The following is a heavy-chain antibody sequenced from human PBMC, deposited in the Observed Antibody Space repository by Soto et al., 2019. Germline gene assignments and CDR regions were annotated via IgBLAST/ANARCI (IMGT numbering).Heavy chain of an antibody. CDR1: GGSISSSSYY. CDR3: ARLTYYDILTGSDAFDI. J-gene: IGHJ3*02. Sequence: SDTLSLTCTVSGGSISSSSYYWGWIRQPPGKGLEWIGSIYYSGSTYYNPSLKSRVTISVDTSKNQFSLKLSSVTAADTAVYYCARLTYYDILTGSDAFDIWGQGTMVT. CDR2: IYYSGST. D-gene: IGHD3-9*01. V-gene: IGHV4-39*01.